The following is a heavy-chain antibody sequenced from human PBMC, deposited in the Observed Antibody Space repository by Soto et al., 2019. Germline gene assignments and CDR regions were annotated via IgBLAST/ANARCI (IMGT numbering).Heavy chain of an antibody. CDR3: ARGGGPTGYYDFWSRHNWFDP. J-gene: IGHJ5*02. Sequence: SETLSLTCTVSGGSISSYYWSWIRQPPGKGLEWIGYIYYSGSTNYNPSLKSRVTVSVDTSKNQFSLKLSSVTAADTAVYYCARGGGPTGYYDFWSRHNWFDPWGQGTLVTVSS. D-gene: IGHD3-3*01. V-gene: IGHV4-59*01. CDR1: GGSISSYY. CDR2: IYYSGST.